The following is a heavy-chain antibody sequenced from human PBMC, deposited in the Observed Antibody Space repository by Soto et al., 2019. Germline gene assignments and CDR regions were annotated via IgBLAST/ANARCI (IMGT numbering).Heavy chain of an antibody. CDR2: ISGYNGDT. CDR3: ARDWVGDLAY. J-gene: IGHJ4*01. D-gene: IGHD4-17*01. CDR1: GYTFTSYG. V-gene: IGHV1-18*01. Sequence: QVQLVQSGGEVKQPGASVKVSCKTSGYTFTSYGISWVRQAPGQGLEWMGWISGYNGDTKYVQTFQGRVTLTTDTSTNTAYMEVRSLKSDDTAVYYCARDWVGDLAYWGQGTLVTVSS.